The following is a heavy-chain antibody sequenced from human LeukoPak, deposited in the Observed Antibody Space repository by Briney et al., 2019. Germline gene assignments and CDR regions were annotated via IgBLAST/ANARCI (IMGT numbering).Heavy chain of an antibody. Sequence: GGSLRLSCAASGFTFNDYAMHWVRQAPGKGLEWVSLIRGDGSNIYYADSVKGRFTISRDNSKNSLYLQMNSLRTEDTALYYCAKDIIRYSSSWYTNWGQGTLVTVSS. D-gene: IGHD6-13*01. CDR2: IRGDGSNI. V-gene: IGHV3-43*02. CDR3: AKDIIRYSSSWYTN. J-gene: IGHJ4*02. CDR1: GFTFNDYA.